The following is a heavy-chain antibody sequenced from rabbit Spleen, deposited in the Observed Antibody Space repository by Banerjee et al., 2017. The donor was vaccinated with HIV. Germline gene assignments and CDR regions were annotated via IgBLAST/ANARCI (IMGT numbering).Heavy chain of an antibody. CDR1: GFSFSSSDY. V-gene: IGHV1S40*01. CDR3: ARDAGRGDYIDGVFNL. CDR2: IAGSSSGFT. D-gene: IGHD8-1*01. Sequence: QSLEESGGDLVKPGASLTLTCTASGFSFSSSDYMCWVRQAPGKGLEWISCIAGSSSGFTYSATWAKGRFTCSKTSSTTVTLQMTSLTAADTATYFCARDAGRGDYIDGVFNLWGPGTLVTVS. J-gene: IGHJ4*01.